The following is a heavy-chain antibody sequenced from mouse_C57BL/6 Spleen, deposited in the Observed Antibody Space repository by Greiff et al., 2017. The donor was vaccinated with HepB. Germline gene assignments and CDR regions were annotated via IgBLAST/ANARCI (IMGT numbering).Heavy chain of an antibody. Sequence: QVQLQQPGAELVMPGASVKLSCKASGYTFTSYWMHWVKQRPGQGLEWIGEIDPSDSDTNYNQKFKGKSTLTVDKSSSTAYMQLSSLTSEDSAVYYCERQGGYPDWYFDYWGQGTTLTVSS. D-gene: IGHD2-2*01. CDR1: GYTFTSYW. CDR2: IDPSDSDT. CDR3: ERQGGYPDWYFDY. V-gene: IGHV1-69*01. J-gene: IGHJ2*01.